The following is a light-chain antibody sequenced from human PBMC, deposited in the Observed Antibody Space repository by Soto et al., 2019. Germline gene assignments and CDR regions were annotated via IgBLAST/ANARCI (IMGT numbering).Light chain of an antibody. Sequence: QSALTQPRSVSGSPGQPVTISCTGTSSDVGGYNYVSWYQQNPGKAPKLMIYDVSTRPSGVPDRFSGSKYGNTASLTISGLQADDEADYYCCSYAGTYTWVFGGGTKLTVL. J-gene: IGLJ3*02. V-gene: IGLV2-11*01. CDR1: SSDVGGYNY. CDR3: CSYAGTYTWV. CDR2: DVS.